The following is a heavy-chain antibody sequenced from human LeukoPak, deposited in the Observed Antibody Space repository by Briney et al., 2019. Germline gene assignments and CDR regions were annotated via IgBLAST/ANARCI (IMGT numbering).Heavy chain of an antibody. D-gene: IGHD3-22*01. CDR1: GFTFSSYE. CDR2: ISRSSGSTI. CDR3: ARDQVSSSGYLDYFDY. J-gene: IGHJ4*02. Sequence: GGSLRLSCAASGFTFSSYEMNWVRQAPGKGLEWVSYISRSSGSTIYYAESVKGRFTISRDNAKNSLYLQMNSLRAEDTAVYYCARDQVSSSGYLDYFDYWGQGALVTVSS. V-gene: IGHV3-48*03.